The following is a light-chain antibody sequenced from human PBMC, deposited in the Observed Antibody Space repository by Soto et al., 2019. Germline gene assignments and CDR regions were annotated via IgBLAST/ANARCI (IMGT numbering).Light chain of an antibody. J-gene: IGKJ1*01. CDR1: KSGSNW. Sequence: DIQMTQSPSPLSASVADRVTITCRARKSGSNWLAWYRQKLGEAPKLLIYEGSTLERGVPSRFSGSGSGPECTRTIRSLQPDDFATFYCQQYDTYSRTFGQGTKVEVK. V-gene: IGKV1-5*03. CDR3: QQYDTYSRT. CDR2: EGS.